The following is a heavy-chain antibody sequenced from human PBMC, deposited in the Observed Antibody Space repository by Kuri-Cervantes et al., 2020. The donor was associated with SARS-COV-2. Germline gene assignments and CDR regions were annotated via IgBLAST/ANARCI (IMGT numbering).Heavy chain of an antibody. V-gene: IGHV3-30*18. CDR3: AKCAENYYDSSGYYYKDYYYGMDV. CDR2: ISYDGSNK. Sequence: GESLKISCAASGFTFSSYGMHWVRQATGKGLEWVAVISYDGSNKYYADSVKGRFTITRDNSKNTLYLQMNSLRAEDTAVYYCAKCAENYYDSSGYYYKDYYYGMDVWGQGTTVTVSS. J-gene: IGHJ6*02. CDR1: GFTFSSYG. D-gene: IGHD3-22*01.